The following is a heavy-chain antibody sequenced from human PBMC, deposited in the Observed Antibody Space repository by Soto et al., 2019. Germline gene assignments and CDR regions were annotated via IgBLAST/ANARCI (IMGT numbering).Heavy chain of an antibody. CDR2: ISSNGGST. Sequence: GGSLILSCSASGFTFSSYAMHWVRQAPGKGLEYVSAISSNGGSTYYADSVKGRFTISRDNSKNTLYLQMSSLRAEDTAVYYCVKPPAYCTNGVCSIDYWGQGTLVTVSS. V-gene: IGHV3-64D*06. CDR3: VKPPAYCTNGVCSIDY. J-gene: IGHJ4*02. D-gene: IGHD2-8*01. CDR1: GFTFSSYA.